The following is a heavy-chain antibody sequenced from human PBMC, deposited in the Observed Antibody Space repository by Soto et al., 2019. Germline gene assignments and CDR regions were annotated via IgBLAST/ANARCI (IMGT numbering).Heavy chain of an antibody. Sequence: PGGSLRLSCAASGFTFSSYSMNWVRQAPGKGLEWVSSISSSSSYIYYADSVKGRFTISRDNAKNSLYLQMNSLRAEDTAVYYCARGRSSWYRELIDYWGQGTLVTVSS. CDR3: ARGRSSWYRELIDY. D-gene: IGHD6-13*01. J-gene: IGHJ4*02. CDR1: GFTFSSYS. CDR2: ISSSSSYI. V-gene: IGHV3-21*01.